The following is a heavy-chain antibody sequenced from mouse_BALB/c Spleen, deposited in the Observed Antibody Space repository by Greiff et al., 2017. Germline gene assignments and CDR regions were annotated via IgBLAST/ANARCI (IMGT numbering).Heavy chain of an antibody. CDR3: ARDGNPWFAY. V-gene: IGHV1-7*01. J-gene: IGHJ3*01. CDR1: GYTFTSYW. D-gene: IGHD2-1*01. CDR2: INPSTGYT. Sequence: VQLQQSGAELAKPGASVKMPCKASGYTFTSYWMHWVKQRPGQGLEWIGYINPSTGYTEYNQKFKDKATLTADKSSSTAYMQLSSLTSEDSAVYYCARDGNPWFAYWGQGTLVTVSA.